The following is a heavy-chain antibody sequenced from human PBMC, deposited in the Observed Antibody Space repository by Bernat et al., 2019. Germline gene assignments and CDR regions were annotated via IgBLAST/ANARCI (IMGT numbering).Heavy chain of an antibody. D-gene: IGHD2-15*01. J-gene: IGHJ4*02. CDR1: GDSVSSNSAS. V-gene: IGHV6-1*01. CDR3: ARGGCSSGACYYRGLDF. Sequence: QVQLQQSGPGLLKPSQTLSLSCAISGDSVSSNSASWNWIRQSPSRGLEWLGRTYYRSKWYNDYAVSVKSRINIKPDTSKNQFSLQLNSVTPEDTAVYYCARGGCSSGACYYRGLDFWGQGTLVTVSS. CDR2: TYYRSKWYN.